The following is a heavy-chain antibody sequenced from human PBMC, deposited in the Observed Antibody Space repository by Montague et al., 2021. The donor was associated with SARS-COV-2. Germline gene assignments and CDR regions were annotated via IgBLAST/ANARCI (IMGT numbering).Heavy chain of an antibody. J-gene: IGHJ4*02. CDR3: ARGGGYSYGSLDY. CDR1: GGSISSYH. CDR2: IYYSGST. V-gene: IGHV4-59*12. Sequence: SETLSLTCTVSGGSISSYHWSWIRQPPGKGLEWIGYIYYSGSTYYNPSLKSRVTISVDTSKNQFSLKLSSVTAADTAVYYCARGGGYSYGSLDYWGQGTRVTVSS. D-gene: IGHD5-18*01.